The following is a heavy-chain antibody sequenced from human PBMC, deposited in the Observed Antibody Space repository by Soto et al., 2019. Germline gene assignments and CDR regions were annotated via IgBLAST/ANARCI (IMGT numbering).Heavy chain of an antibody. V-gene: IGHV4-4*07. CDR3: ARERRTIFAVCYYHGMDV. Sequence: PSETLSLTCDVSGGSMSNYYWSWLRLPAGKGLEWIGRVYSSGTTNYNPSLKSRVTVSVDTSKNQFYLKLSSVTAADTADYYCARERRTIFAVCYYHGMDVWGQGTTVTVSS. J-gene: IGHJ6*02. CDR2: VYSSGTT. D-gene: IGHD2-8*01. CDR1: GGSMSNYY.